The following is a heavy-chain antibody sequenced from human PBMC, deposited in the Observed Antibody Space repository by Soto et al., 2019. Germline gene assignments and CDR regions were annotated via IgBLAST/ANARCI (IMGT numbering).Heavy chain of an antibody. Sequence: SETLSLTCTVSGGSVSSGSYDWSWIRQPPGKGLEWIGYIYYSGSTNYNPSLKSRVTISVDTSKNQFSLKLSSVTAADTAVYYCARDVVVVAATQYYYYGMDVWCQGTTVTSP. CDR3: ARDVVVVAATQYYYYGMDV. V-gene: IGHV4-61*01. CDR2: IYYSGST. D-gene: IGHD2-15*01. J-gene: IGHJ6*02. CDR1: GGSVSSGSYD.